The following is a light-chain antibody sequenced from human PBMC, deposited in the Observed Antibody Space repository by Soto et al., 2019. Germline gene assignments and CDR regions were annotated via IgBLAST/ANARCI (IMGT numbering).Light chain of an antibody. CDR2: EVS. V-gene: IGLV2-14*01. Sequence: QSALTQPASVSGSPGQSITISCTGTNSDVGGYNYVSWYQQHPGKAPKLMIYEVSNRPSGVSNRFSGSKSGNTAALTISGLPAEDEADYYCTSYTISSTPDVFGTGTKLTVL. CDR1: NSDVGGYNY. J-gene: IGLJ1*01. CDR3: TSYTISSTPDV.